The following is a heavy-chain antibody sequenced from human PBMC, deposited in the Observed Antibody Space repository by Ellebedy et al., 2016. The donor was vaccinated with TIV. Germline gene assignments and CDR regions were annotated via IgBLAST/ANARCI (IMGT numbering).Heavy chain of an antibody. CDR1: GFTFSRYD. D-gene: IGHD3-16*01. CDR3: TRFEIISGGGYGMDV. J-gene: IGHJ6*02. CDR2: IDNAGNT. V-gene: IGHV3-13*01. Sequence: GESLKISCAASGFTFSRYDMYLVRQSTRKGLEWVASIDNAGNTYYPGSVKGRFTISRENAKNSLYLQMNSLRVEDKAVYYCTRFEIISGGGYGMDVWGQGTTVTVSS.